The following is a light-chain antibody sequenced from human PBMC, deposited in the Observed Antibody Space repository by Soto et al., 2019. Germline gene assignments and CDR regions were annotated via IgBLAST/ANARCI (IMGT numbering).Light chain of an antibody. Sequence: DIQMTQSPSSQSASVGDRVTITCRASQGIGNYLAWYQRKPGKVPKLLIYSASTLQSGVPSRFSGSGSGTDFTLTISSLQPEDVATYYCQKYNGAPFTFGPGTKVDIK. J-gene: IGKJ3*01. CDR3: QKYNGAPFT. CDR1: QGIGNY. V-gene: IGKV1-27*01. CDR2: SAS.